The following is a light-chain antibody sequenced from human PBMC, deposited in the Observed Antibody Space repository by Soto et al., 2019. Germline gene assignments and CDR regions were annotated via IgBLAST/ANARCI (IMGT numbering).Light chain of an antibody. CDR2: GVS. Sequence: IQMTQKQSSLSASVGDRVTITCRASQSISSYLNWYQQKPGKAPKLLIYGVSTKASGIPARFSGSGSGTEFTLTISSLQSEDFAVYYCQQYDNWSITFGQGTRLE. J-gene: IGKJ5*01. CDR3: QQYDNWSIT. V-gene: IGKV1-39*01. CDR1: QSISSY.